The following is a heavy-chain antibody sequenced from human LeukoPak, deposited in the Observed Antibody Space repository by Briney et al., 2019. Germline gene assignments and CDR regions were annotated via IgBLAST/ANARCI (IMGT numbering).Heavy chain of an antibody. D-gene: IGHD3-10*01. V-gene: IGHV3-11*06. J-gene: IGHJ4*02. CDR3: ARTYYYGSGSYLQGY. CDR1: GFTFSDYY. CDR2: ISSSSSYI. Sequence: GGSLRLSCAASGFTFSDYYMSWIRQAPGKGLEWVSSISSSSSYIYYADSVKGRFTISRDNAKNSLYLQMNSLRAEDTAVYYCARTYYYGSGSYLQGYWGQGTLVTVSS.